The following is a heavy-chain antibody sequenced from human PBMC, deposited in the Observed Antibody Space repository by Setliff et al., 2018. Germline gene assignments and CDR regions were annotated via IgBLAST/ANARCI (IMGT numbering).Heavy chain of an antibody. CDR2: IYYSGST. CDR3: ARGVYCSSTSCSPGLNWFDP. Sequence: PSETLSLTCTVSGGSISSGGYYWSWIRQHPGKGLEWIGYIYYSGSTYYNPSLKSRVTISVDTSKNQFSLKLSSVTAADTAVYYCARGVYCSSTSCSPGLNWFDPWGQGTLVTVSS. V-gene: IGHV4-31*03. CDR1: GGSISSGGYY. J-gene: IGHJ5*02. D-gene: IGHD2-2*01.